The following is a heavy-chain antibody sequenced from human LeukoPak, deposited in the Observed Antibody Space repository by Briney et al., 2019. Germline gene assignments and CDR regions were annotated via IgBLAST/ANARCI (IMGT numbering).Heavy chain of an antibody. CDR1: GFTFSSYG. CDR3: AKEGWSVRGVLTL. V-gene: IGHV3-30*02. J-gene: IGHJ4*02. CDR2: IRYDGSNK. D-gene: IGHD3-10*01. Sequence: GGSLRLSCAASGFTFSSYGMHWVRQAPGKGLEWVAFIRYDGSNKYYADSVKGRFTISRDNSKNTLYLQMNSLRAEDTAVYYCAKEGWSVRGVLTLWGQGTLVTVSS.